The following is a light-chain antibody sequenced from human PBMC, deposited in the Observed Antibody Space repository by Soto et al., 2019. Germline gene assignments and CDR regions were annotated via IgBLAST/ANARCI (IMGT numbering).Light chain of an antibody. CDR3: CSYTGSSTSMV. CDR1: SSDVGTYNL. J-gene: IGLJ2*01. Sequence: QSALTQPASVSGSPGQSITISCTGTSSDVGTYNLVSWYQQHPGKAPKLMIYEVSKRPSGVSNRFSGSKSGNTASLPISGLQAEDEADYYCCSYTGSSTSMVFGGGTKLTVL. V-gene: IGLV2-23*02. CDR2: EVS.